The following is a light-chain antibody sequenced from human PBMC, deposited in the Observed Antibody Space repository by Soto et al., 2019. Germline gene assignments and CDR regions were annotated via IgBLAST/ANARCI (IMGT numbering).Light chain of an antibody. CDR3: SSYTSSSLYV. CDR2: EVS. V-gene: IGLV2-14*01. Sequence: QSVLTQPASVSGSPGQSITISCTGTSSDVGGYNYVSWYQQHPGKAPKLMIYEVSNRSSGVSNRFSGSKSGNTASLTISGLQAEDEADYYRSSYTSSSLYVFGTGTKLTVL. CDR1: SSDVGGYNY. J-gene: IGLJ1*01.